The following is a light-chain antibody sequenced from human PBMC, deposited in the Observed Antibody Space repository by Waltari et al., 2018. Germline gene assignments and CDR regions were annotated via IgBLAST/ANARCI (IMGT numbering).Light chain of an antibody. CDR2: WAS. V-gene: IGKV4-1*01. CDR1: QTLLYSSNNQNY. J-gene: IGKJ2*01. CDR3: QQYNTYPYT. Sequence: DIVMTQSPDSLAVSLGGRATVNCKSSQTLLYSSNNQNYLAWYQQKPGQPPKLLLYWASARESGVPDRFSGSGSGTDFTLTISSLQPDDFATYYCQQYNTYPYTFGQGTKLEVK.